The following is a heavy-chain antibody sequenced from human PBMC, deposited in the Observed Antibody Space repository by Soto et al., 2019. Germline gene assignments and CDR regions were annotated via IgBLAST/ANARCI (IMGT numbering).Heavy chain of an antibody. J-gene: IGHJ5*02. D-gene: IGHD2-2*01. V-gene: IGHV1-2*02. CDR1: GYTFIDYY. Sequence: GASVKVFCKASGYTFIDYYMHWVRQAPGQGFEWMGRISPKSGGTNYAQKFQGRVTMTIDTSTSTAYMDLRSLTSDDTAVYYCARVIPGVEAWFDPWGQGTLVTVSS. CDR2: ISPKSGGT. CDR3: ARVIPGVEAWFDP.